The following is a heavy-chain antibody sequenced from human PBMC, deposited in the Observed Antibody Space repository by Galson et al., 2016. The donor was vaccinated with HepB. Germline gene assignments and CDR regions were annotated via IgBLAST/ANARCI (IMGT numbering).Heavy chain of an antibody. CDR3: ARDWHIAVSFKPQGVDF. CDR2: MYYDGTKK. J-gene: IGHJ4*02. D-gene: IGHD6-19*01. Sequence: SLRLSCAASGFTFSYYSMNWVRRAPGKGLEWVAVMYYDGTKKYYADSVKGRFTISRDTSKNTLYLQMNSLRVEDTAVYYCARDWHIAVSFKPQGVDFWGQGTLVTVSS. V-gene: IGHV3-33*08. CDR1: GFTFSYYS.